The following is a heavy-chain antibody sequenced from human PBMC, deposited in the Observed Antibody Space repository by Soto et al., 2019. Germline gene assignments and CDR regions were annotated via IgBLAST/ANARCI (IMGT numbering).Heavy chain of an antibody. J-gene: IGHJ5*02. D-gene: IGHD6-13*01. CDR1: GYTFTSYA. Sequence: ASVKVSCKASGYTFTSYAMHWVRQAPGQRLEWMGWINAGNGNTKYSQKFQGRVTITRDTSASTAYMELSSLRSEDTAVYYCARYRYSSSWYAGYNWFDPCGQGTLVTVSS. V-gene: IGHV1-3*01. CDR3: ARYRYSSSWYAGYNWFDP. CDR2: INAGNGNT.